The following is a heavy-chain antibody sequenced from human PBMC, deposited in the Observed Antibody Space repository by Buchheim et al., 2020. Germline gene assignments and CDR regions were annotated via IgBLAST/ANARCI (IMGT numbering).Heavy chain of an antibody. Sequence: QVQLQQWGAGLLKPSETLSLTCAVYGGSFSGYYWSWIRQPPGKGLEWIGEINHSGSTNYNPSLKSRVTISVDTSKNQFSLKLSSVTAADTAVYYCARGAAAGRSHTNWFDPWGQGTL. J-gene: IGHJ5*02. CDR2: INHSGST. V-gene: IGHV4-34*01. D-gene: IGHD6-13*01. CDR3: ARGAAAGRSHTNWFDP. CDR1: GGSFSGYY.